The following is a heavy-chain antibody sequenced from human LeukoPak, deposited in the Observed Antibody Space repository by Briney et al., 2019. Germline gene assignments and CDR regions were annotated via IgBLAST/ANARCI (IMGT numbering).Heavy chain of an antibody. J-gene: IGHJ4*02. CDR1: GFTFSSYS. D-gene: IGHD3-10*01. CDR3: ARTSGIYSNFDY. Sequence: GGSLRLSCAASGFTFSSYSLNWVRQAPGKGLEWVSSISSSSSYIYYADSVKGRFTISRDNAKNSLYLQMNSLRAEDTALYYCARTSGIYSNFDYWGQGSLVTVSS. CDR2: ISSSSSYI. V-gene: IGHV3-21*01.